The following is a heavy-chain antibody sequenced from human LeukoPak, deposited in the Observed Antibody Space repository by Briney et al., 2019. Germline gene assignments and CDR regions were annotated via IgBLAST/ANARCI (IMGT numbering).Heavy chain of an antibody. V-gene: IGHV4-38-2*01. CDR3: ARPKYGDAAYFAL. CDR1: GYSISSGYY. J-gene: IGHJ2*01. D-gene: IGHD4-17*01. CDR2: IYHSGNT. Sequence: SETLSLTCAVSGYSISSGYYWGWIRQPPGKGLEWIGSIYHSGNTYYNPSLKSRVTISVDTSKNQFFLKVTSVTAADAAVYSCARPKYGDAAYFALWGRGALVTVSS.